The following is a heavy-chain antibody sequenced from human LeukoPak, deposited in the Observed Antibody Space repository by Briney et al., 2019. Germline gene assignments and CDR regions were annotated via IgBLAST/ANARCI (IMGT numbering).Heavy chain of an antibody. CDR1: GFTLSSYS. D-gene: IGHD3-22*01. J-gene: IGHJ1*01. V-gene: IGHV3-48*04. CDR2: ISSSSSTI. Sequence: TGGSLRLSCAASGFTLSSYSMNWVRQAPGKGLEWVSYISSSSSTIYYADSVKGRFTISRDNAKNSLYLQMNSLRAEDTAVYYCATYSSLNRREFQYWGQGTLLTVSS. CDR3: ATYSSLNRREFQY.